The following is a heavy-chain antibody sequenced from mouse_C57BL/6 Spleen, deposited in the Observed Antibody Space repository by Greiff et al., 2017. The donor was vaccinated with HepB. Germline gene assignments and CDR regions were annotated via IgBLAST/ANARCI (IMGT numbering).Heavy chain of an antibody. CDR1: GYAFSSSW. D-gene: IGHD4-1*01. Sequence: QVHVKQSGPELVKPGASVKISCKASGYAFSSSWMNWVKQRPGKGLEWIGRIYPGDGDTNYNGKFKGKATLTADKSSSTAYMQLSSLTSEDSAVYFCARWGNWDLPFAYWGQGTLVTVSA. J-gene: IGHJ3*01. CDR2: IYPGDGDT. V-gene: IGHV1-82*01. CDR3: ARWGNWDLPFAY.